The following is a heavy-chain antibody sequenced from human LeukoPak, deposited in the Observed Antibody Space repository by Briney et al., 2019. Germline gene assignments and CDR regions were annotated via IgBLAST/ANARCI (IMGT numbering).Heavy chain of an antibody. CDR2: INSDGDST. J-gene: IGHJ4*02. V-gene: IGHV3-64D*06. D-gene: IGHD2/OR15-2a*01. Sequence: PGGSLRLSCSGSGSTFSSYAMHWVRQAAGEGLEYVSAINSDGDSTYYADSVKGRFTISRDNSKNTLYLQMSSLRPEDSAVYYCVKTPYSSTWYVGDSWGQGTLVTVSS. CDR3: VKTPYSSTWYVGDS. CDR1: GSTFSSYA.